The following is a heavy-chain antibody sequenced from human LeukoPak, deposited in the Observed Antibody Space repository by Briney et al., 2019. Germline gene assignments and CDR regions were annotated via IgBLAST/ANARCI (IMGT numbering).Heavy chain of an antibody. J-gene: IGHJ4*02. CDR1: GGSISRDY. Sequence: SETLSLTCTVSGGSISRDYWSWIRQPPGKGLEWIGYIYYTGSTNYNPSLKSRVTISVDKSKNQFSLKLSSVTAADTAVYYCASGNQLLPDYWGQGTLVTVSS. CDR3: ASGNQLLPDY. V-gene: IGHV4-59*12. D-gene: IGHD2-2*01. CDR2: IYYTGST.